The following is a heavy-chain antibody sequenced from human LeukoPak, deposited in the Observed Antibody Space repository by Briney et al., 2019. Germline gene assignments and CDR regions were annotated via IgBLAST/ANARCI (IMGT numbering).Heavy chain of an antibody. D-gene: IGHD5-18*01. Sequence: PSETLSLTCAVYGGSFSGYYSSWIRQPPGKGLEWIGEINHSGSTNYNPSLKSRVTISVDTSKNQFSLKLSSVTAADTAVYYCARRIQLKNDYWGQGTLVTVSS. CDR3: ARRIQLKNDY. CDR1: GGSFSGYY. V-gene: IGHV4-34*01. CDR2: INHSGST. J-gene: IGHJ4*02.